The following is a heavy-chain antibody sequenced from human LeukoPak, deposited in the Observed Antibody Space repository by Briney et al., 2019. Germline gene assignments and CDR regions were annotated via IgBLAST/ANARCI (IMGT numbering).Heavy chain of an antibody. J-gene: IGHJ4*02. D-gene: IGHD2-2*01. V-gene: IGHV1-18*01. CDR1: GSTFTSFG. Sequence: ASVKVSCKASGSTFTSFGISWVRQPPEQGLGWMGGISANNGNTNYAQKLQGRVTMTTDRSTSTAYMELRSLRSDDTAVYYCARDPPRCSSTTCYAGTGDYWGQGTLVTVSS. CDR3: ARDPPRCSSTTCYAGTGDY. CDR2: ISANNGNT.